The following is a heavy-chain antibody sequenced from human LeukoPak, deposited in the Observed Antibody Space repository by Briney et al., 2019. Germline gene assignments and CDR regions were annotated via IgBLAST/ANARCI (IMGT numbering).Heavy chain of an antibody. D-gene: IGHD6-6*01. J-gene: IGHJ4*02. CDR2: IIPIFGTA. V-gene: IGHV1-69*13. CDR1: GGTFSSYA. CDR3: ARALRSSSSSPFDY. Sequence: ASVKVSCKASGGTFSSYAISWVRQAPGQGLEWMGGIIPIFGTANCAQKFQGRVTITADESTSTAYMELSSLRSEDTAVYYCARALRSSSSSPFDYWGQGTLVTVSS.